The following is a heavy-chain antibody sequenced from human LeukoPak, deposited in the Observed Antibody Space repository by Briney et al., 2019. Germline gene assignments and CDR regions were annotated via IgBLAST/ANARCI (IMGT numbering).Heavy chain of an antibody. Sequence: GRSLRLSCAASGFTFSNYAMTWVRQAPGKGLEWVSGISASGGTTYYADSVKGRFTISRDNSKNTLYLQMNSLRAEDTAVYYCAKRPRDTSGYYLGAFDIWGQGTPVTVSS. D-gene: IGHD3-22*01. CDR2: ISASGGTT. J-gene: IGHJ4*02. CDR3: AKRPRDTSGYYLGAFDI. CDR1: GFTFSNYA. V-gene: IGHV3-23*01.